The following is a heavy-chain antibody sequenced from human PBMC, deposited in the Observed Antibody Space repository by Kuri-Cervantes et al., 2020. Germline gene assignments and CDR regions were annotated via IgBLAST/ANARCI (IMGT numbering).Heavy chain of an antibody. CDR1: GFTVSSNY. CDR2: IYSGGST. D-gene: IGHD2-15*01. J-gene: IGHJ6*02. Sequence: GGSLRLSCAASGFTVSSNYMSWVRQAPGKGLEWVSVIYSGGSTYYADSVKGRFTISRDNSKNTLYLQMNSLRAEDTAVYYCASLADCSGGSCYPGNYGMDVWGQGTTVTVSS. V-gene: IGHV3-53*01. CDR3: ASLADCSGGSCYPGNYGMDV.